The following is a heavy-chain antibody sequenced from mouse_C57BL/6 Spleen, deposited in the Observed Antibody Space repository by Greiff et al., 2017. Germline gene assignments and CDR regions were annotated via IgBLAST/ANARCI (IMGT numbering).Heavy chain of an antibody. Sequence: EVQLVESGGGLVKPGGSLKLSCAASGFTFSSYAMSWVRQTPEKRLAWVATISDGGSYTYYPDNVKGRFPISRDNAKNNLYLQMSHLKSEDTAMYYCARDLLWLRRGDYYAMDYGGQGTSVTVSS. D-gene: IGHD2-9*01. J-gene: IGHJ4*01. CDR2: ISDGGSYT. CDR1: GFTFSSYA. CDR3: ARDLLWLRRGDYYAMDY. V-gene: IGHV5-4*01.